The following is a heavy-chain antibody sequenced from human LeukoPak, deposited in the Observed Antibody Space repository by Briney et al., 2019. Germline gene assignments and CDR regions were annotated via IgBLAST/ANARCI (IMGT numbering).Heavy chain of an antibody. D-gene: IGHD3-10*01. CDR1: GGSFSGYY. V-gene: IGHV4-34*01. CDR2: INRSGST. CDR3: ARGGYGSGSYFVDY. J-gene: IGHJ4*02. Sequence: PSETLSLTCAVYGGSFSGYYWSWIRQPPGKGLEWIGEINRSGSTNYNPSLKSRVTISVDTSKNQFSLKLSSVTAADTAVYYCARGGYGSGSYFVDYWGQGTLVTVSS.